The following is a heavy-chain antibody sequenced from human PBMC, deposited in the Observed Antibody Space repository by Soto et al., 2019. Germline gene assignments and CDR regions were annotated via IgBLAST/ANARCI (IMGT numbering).Heavy chain of an antibody. CDR1: GYSFTNYW. CDR3: ARAFSSGWYPNIDY. J-gene: IGHJ4*02. CDR2: IDPSDSYT. Sequence: PGESLKISCKGSGYSFTNYWIGWVRQMPGKGLEWMGRIDPSDSYTNYSPYIQGHVTNSVDKSINTAYLQWSSLKASDTAMYYCARAFSSGWYPNIDYWGQGTLVTVSS. V-gene: IGHV5-10-1*01. D-gene: IGHD6-19*01.